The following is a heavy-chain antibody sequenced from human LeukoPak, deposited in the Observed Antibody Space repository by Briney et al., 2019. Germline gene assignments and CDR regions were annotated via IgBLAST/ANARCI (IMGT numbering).Heavy chain of an antibody. CDR1: GFTFSSYW. J-gene: IGHJ6*02. Sequence: GGSLRLSCAASGFTFSSYWMSWVRQAPGKGLEWVANIKQDGSEKYYVDSVKGRFTISRDNAKNSLYLQMNSLRAEDTAVYYCAREDDYYFYGMDVWGQGTTVTVSS. D-gene: IGHD3-3*01. CDR2: IKQDGSEK. V-gene: IGHV3-7*01. CDR3: AREDDYYFYGMDV.